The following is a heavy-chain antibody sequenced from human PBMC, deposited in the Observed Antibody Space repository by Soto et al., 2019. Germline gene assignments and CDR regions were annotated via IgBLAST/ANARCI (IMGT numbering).Heavy chain of an antibody. Sequence: GGSLRLSCVASGFTFSNYDMHWVRQAPGKGLEWVSAFGSAGDIYYTDSVKGRFTISRENGKNSLYLQMNSLRAEDTAVYYCARDHSVADDYWGQGTLVTVSS. J-gene: IGHJ4*02. CDR2: FGSAGDI. CDR3: ARDHSVADDY. D-gene: IGHD6-19*01. V-gene: IGHV3-13*01. CDR1: GFTFSNYD.